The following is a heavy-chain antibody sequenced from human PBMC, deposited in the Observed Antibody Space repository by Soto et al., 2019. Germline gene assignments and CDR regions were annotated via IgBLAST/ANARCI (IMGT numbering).Heavy chain of an antibody. Sequence: EVQLLESGGGLVQPGGSLRLSCAASGFTFSSYAMSWVRQAPGKGLEWVSAISGSGGSTYYADSVKGRFTISRDNSKNTLYLQMNSLRAEYTAVYYCAKDPGYSDGFNWFDPGGQGTLVTVSS. CDR1: GFTFSSYA. V-gene: IGHV3-23*01. CDR2: ISGSGGST. J-gene: IGHJ5*02. CDR3: AKDPGYSDGFNWFDP. D-gene: IGHD5-18*01.